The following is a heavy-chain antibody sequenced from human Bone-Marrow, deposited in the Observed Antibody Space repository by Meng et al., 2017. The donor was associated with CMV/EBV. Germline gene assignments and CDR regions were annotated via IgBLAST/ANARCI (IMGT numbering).Heavy chain of an antibody. CDR3: ARVAAAGRGMDV. Sequence: GESLKISCAASGFTFSSYGMHWVRQAPGKGLEWVAFIRYDGSNKYYADSVKGRFTISRDNSKNTLYLQMNSLRAEDTAVYYCARVAAAGRGMDVWGQGTTVTVS. CDR2: IRYDGSNK. J-gene: IGHJ6*02. V-gene: IGHV3-30*02. D-gene: IGHD6-13*01. CDR1: GFTFSSYG.